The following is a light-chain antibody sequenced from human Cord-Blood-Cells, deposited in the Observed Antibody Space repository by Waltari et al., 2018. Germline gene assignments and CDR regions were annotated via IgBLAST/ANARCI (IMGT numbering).Light chain of an antibody. CDR2: GAS. J-gene: IGKJ2*01. Sequence: EIVMTQSPATLSVSPGERATVSCRASQSVSTNLACYQQKPGQAPRLLSYGASTRATGTPARFSGSESGTEFTHTSSSLQSEDSAVYYCQQYNNGPYTFGQGTKLEIK. CDR3: QQYNNGPYT. V-gene: IGKV3-15*01. CDR1: QSVSTN.